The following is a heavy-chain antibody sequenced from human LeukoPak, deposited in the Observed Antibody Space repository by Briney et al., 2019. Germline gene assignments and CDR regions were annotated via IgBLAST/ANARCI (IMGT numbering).Heavy chain of an antibody. V-gene: IGHV4-61*02. CDR2: ISTSGGT. J-gene: IGHJ5*02. CDR1: GGSISSSDAYY. Sequence: PSQTLSLTCTVSGGSISSSDAYYWSWIRQPAGKRLEWIGRISTSGGTNYNPSLKSRITISLDTSKNQFSLKLSSVTAADTAVYYCARSRTSLGTYWFDPWGQGTLVTVSS. CDR3: ARSRTSLGTYWFDP. D-gene: IGHD7-27*01.